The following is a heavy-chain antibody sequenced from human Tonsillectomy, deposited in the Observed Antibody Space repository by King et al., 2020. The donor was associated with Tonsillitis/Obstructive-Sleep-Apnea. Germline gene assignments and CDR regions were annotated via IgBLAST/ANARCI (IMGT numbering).Heavy chain of an antibody. J-gene: IGHJ6*02. CDR1: GFTFSSYG. D-gene: IGHD6-19*01. V-gene: IGHV3-30*18. CDR3: AKYLWQWLNYYAMDV. Sequence: VQLVESGGGVVQPGTSLRLSCAASGFTFSSYGMHWVRQAPGKGLEWVAVILYDGRTKYYADSVKGRFTISRDNSKNTLYLQMNSLKTEDTAVYYCAKYLWQWLNYYAMDVWGQGTTVTVSS. CDR2: ILYDGRTK.